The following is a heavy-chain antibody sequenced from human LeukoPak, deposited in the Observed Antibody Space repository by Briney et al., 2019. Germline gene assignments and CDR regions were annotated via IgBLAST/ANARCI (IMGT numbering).Heavy chain of an antibody. CDR1: GFTFSSYE. J-gene: IGHJ2*01. V-gene: IGHV3-48*03. Sequence: GGSLRLSCAASGFTFSSYEMNWVRQAPGKGLEWVSYISSSGITIYYADSVRGRFTISRDNAKNSLYLQMNSLRAGDTAVYFCARVGPDSRYFDLWGRGTLVTVSS. D-gene: IGHD4-11*01. CDR3: ARVGPDSRYFDL. CDR2: ISSSGITI.